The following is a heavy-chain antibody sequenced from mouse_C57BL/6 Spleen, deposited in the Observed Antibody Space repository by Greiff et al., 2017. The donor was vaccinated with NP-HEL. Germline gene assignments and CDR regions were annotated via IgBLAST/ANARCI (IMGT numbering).Heavy chain of an antibody. CDR2: IRNKANNHAT. J-gene: IGHJ2*01. CDR3: TRGLLRPYFDY. CDR1: GFTFSDAW. Sequence: LQQSGGGLVQPGGSMKLSCAASGFTFSDAWMDWVRQSPEKGLEWVAEIRNKANNHATYYAESVKGRFTISRDDSKSSVYLQMNSLRAEDTGIYYCTRGLLRPYFDYWGQGTTLTVSS. D-gene: IGHD1-2*01. V-gene: IGHV6-6*01.